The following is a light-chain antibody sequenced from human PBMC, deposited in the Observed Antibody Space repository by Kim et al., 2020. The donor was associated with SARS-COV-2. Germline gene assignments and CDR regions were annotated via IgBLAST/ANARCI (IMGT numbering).Light chain of an antibody. V-gene: IGKV3-15*01. CDR3: QQYTTWRGA. J-gene: IGKJ1*01. CDR1: QSVRSN. CDR2: GAS. Sequence: EIVMTQSPATLSVSPGERATLSCRASQSVRSNLAWYQQKPGQAPRLLIYGASTRATGVPARFSGSGSGTEFTLTISSLQSEDFAVYYCQQYTTWRGAFGQGTKVEI.